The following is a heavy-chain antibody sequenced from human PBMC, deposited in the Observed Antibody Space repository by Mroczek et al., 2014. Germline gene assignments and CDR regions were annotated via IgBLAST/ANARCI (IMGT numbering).Heavy chain of an antibody. CDR1: GGSISSSSYY. D-gene: IGHD6-13*01. CDR2: IYYSGST. J-gene: IGHJ5*02. V-gene: IGHV4-39*01. CDR3: APERMGIAAADDNWFDP. Sequence: QVQLQESGPGLVKPSETLSLTCTVSGGSISSSSYYWGWIRQPPGKGLEWIGSIYYSGSTYYNPSLKSRVTISVDTSKNQFSLKLSSVTAADTAVYYCAPERMGIAAADDNWFDPWGQGTLVTVSS.